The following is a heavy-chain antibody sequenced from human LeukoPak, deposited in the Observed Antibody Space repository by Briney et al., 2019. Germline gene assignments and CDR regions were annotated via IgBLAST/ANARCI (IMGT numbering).Heavy chain of an antibody. Sequence: QPGGSPRLSCSASGFVFSIYTMYWVRQAPGKGPEYVSTISGSGNGGSIYYADSVKGRFTISRDDSKSILYLQMNGLRSEDTAVYYCVKDFGRVRGTPDSWGQGTLVTVSS. V-gene: IGHV3-64D*06. CDR2: ISGSGNGGSI. CDR3: VKDFGRVRGTPDS. CDR1: GFVFSIYT. D-gene: IGHD3-16*01. J-gene: IGHJ4*02.